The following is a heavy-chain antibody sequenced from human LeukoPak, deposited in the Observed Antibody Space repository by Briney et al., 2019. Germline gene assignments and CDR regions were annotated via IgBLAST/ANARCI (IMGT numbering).Heavy chain of an antibody. Sequence: GGSLRLSCEASGFTFIRYAMTWVRQAPGKGLEWVSSISGSGGSTYHADSVRGRFTISRDNSRNTLYLQMKSLKADDTAVYYCARRTNSSGAFDIWGQGTMVTVSS. V-gene: IGHV3-23*01. CDR1: GFTFIRYA. CDR3: ARRTNSSGAFDI. J-gene: IGHJ3*02. CDR2: ISGSGGST. D-gene: IGHD6-25*01.